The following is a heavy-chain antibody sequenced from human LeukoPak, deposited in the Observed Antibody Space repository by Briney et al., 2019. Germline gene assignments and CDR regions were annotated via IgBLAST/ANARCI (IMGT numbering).Heavy chain of an antibody. V-gene: IGHV4-59*08. J-gene: IGHJ4*02. CDR3: ARHVGYFDY. CDR1: GGSISSYY. Sequence: SETLSLTCTVSGGSISSYYWSWIRQPPGKGLEWIGYIYYSGSTNYNPSLKSRVTISVDTSKNQFSLKLSPVTAADTAVYYCARHVGYFDYWGQGTLVTVSS. CDR2: IYYSGST.